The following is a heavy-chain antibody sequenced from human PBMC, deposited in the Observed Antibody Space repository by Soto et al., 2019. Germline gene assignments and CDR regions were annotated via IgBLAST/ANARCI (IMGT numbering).Heavy chain of an antibody. CDR2: IIPIFGTA. Sequence: GASAKVCCKASGGTFSSYASSWVRPATGQGLEWMGGIIPIFGTANYAQKFQGRVTITADESTSTAYMELSSLRSEDTAVYYCARTTVAAAENGWFDPWGQGTLVTVSS. CDR3: ARTTVAAAENGWFDP. V-gene: IGHV1-69*01. J-gene: IGHJ5*02. CDR1: GGTFSSYA. D-gene: IGHD6-13*01.